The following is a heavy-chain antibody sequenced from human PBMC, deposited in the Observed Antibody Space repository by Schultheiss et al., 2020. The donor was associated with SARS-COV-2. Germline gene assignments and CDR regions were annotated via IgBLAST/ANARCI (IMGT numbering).Heavy chain of an antibody. CDR1: GFTFSSYA. CDR2: ISSNGGST. V-gene: IGHV3-64D*06. CDR3: ARDGGIVVVPAGKDYYYYYGMDV. Sequence: GGSLRLSCSASGFTFSSYAMHWVRQAPGKGLEYVSAISSNGGSTYYADSVKGRFTISRDNSKNTLYLQMSSLRAEDTAVYYCARDGGIVVVPAGKDYYYYYGMDVWGQGTTVTVSS. D-gene: IGHD2-2*01. J-gene: IGHJ6*02.